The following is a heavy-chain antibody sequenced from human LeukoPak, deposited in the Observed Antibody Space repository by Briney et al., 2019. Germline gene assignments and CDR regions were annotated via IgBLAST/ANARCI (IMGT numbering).Heavy chain of an antibody. CDR1: GGSLTYYY. CDR2: GDHTGGT. Sequence: SETLSLTCSVSGGSLTYYYWTWIRQPPGRRPEWIGEGDHTGGTKYNPSLKSRVTISADSSKNQFSLKWYSVTAADTGLYYCAKNGQRGFSFDPWGQGTLVIVAS. V-gene: IGHV4-34*01. D-gene: IGHD2-8*01. J-gene: IGHJ5*02. CDR3: AKNGQRGFSFDP.